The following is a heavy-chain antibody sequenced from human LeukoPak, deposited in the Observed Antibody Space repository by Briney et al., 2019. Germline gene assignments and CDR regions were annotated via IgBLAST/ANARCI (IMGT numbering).Heavy chain of an antibody. V-gene: IGHV4-34*01. CDR2: INHSGST. CDR3: ARDTAMAWGYYYYMDV. D-gene: IGHD5-18*01. J-gene: IGHJ6*03. Sequence: PSETLSLTXAVYGGSFSGYYWSWIRQPPGKGLEWIGEINHSGSTNYNPSLKSRVTVSVDTSKNQFSLRLSSVTAADTAVYYCARDTAMAWGYYYYMDVWGKGTTVTVSS. CDR1: GGSFSGYY.